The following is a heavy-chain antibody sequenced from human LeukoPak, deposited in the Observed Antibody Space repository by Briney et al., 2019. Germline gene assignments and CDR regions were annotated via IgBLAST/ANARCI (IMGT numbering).Heavy chain of an antibody. J-gene: IGHJ4*02. CDR1: GYTFTSYY. Sequence: SVKVSCKASGYTFTSYYMHWVRQAPGQGLGWMGRIIPIFGTANYAQKFQGRVTITTDESTSTAYMELSSLRSEDTAVYYCATGDHGVDYWGQGTLVTVSS. V-gene: IGHV1-69*05. CDR2: IIPIFGTA. CDR3: ATGDHGVDY. D-gene: IGHD3-16*01.